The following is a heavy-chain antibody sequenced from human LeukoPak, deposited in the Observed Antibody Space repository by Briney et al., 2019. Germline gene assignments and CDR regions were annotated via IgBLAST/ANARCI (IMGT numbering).Heavy chain of an antibody. CDR3: ARCSSTSRIDY. CDR1: DSIFTSYW. CDR2: IYPGDSDT. J-gene: IGHJ4*02. Sequence: GAPLQISCKCSDSIFTSYWIGWGRQLRGKGLEWMGIIYPGDSDTRYSPSFQGQVTISADKSISTAYLQWSSLKASDTAMYYCARCSSTSRIDYWGQGTLVTVSS. D-gene: IGHD2-2*01. V-gene: IGHV5-51*01.